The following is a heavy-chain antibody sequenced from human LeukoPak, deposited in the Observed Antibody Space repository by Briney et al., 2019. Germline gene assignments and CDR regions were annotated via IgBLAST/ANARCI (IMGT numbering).Heavy chain of an antibody. CDR3: ARAPYYYDSSGYYRHYYYYYMDV. CDR1: GGSMSTYY. D-gene: IGHD3-22*01. V-gene: IGHV4-59*01. J-gene: IGHJ6*03. CDR2: MYYSGGST. Sequence: SETLSLTCTVSGGSMSTYYWSWIRQPPGKGLEWIGYMYYSGGSTNYNPSLKSRVTISVDTSKNQFSLKLSSVTAADTAVYYCARAPYYYDSSGYYRHYYYYYMDVWGKGTTVTVSS.